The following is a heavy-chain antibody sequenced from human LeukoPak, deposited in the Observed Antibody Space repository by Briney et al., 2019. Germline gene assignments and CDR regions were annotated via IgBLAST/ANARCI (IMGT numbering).Heavy chain of an antibody. V-gene: IGHV1-2*02. J-gene: IGHJ6*03. D-gene: IGHD4-17*01. CDR3: ARATVIYYYYYYMDV. Sequence: ASVTVSCKASGYTFTGYYMHWVRQAPGQGLEWMGWINPNSGGTNYAQKFQGRVTMTRDTSISTAYMELSRLRSDDTAVYYCARATVIYYYYYYMDVWGKGTTVTVSS. CDR2: INPNSGGT. CDR1: GYTFTGYY.